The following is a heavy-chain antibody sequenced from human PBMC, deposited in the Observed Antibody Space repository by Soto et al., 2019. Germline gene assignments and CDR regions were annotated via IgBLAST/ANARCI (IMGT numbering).Heavy chain of an antibody. D-gene: IGHD3-10*01. Sequence: QVQLVQSGAEVKKPGSSVKVSCKASGGTFSSYAISWVRQAPGQGLEWMGGIIPIFGTANYAQKFQGRVTITADESTSSIHMELSSLRSEDTAVYYCSTRFGEHYGMDVWGQGTTVTVSS. J-gene: IGHJ6*02. CDR2: IIPIFGTA. V-gene: IGHV1-69*12. CDR1: GGTFSSYA. CDR3: STRFGEHYGMDV.